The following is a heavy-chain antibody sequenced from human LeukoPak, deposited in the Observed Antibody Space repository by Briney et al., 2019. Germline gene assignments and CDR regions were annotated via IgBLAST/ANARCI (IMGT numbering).Heavy chain of an antibody. CDR2: VDPENGET. CDR3: ARESYYLETTGSSIYYFDS. Sequence: VASVRISCKASGDTFTDYYMHWVQQAPGKGLEWMGRVDPENGETLFAEKFQGRVTITADTSIDTTYMGLSSLRFEDTAVYYCARESYYLETTGSSIYYFDSWGQGTLVSVSS. CDR1: GDTFTDYY. J-gene: IGHJ4*02. V-gene: IGHV1-69-2*01. D-gene: IGHD1-26*01.